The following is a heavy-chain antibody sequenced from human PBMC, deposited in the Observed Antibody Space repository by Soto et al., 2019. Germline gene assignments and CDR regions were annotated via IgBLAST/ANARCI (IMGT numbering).Heavy chain of an antibody. V-gene: IGHV4-34*01. J-gene: IGHJ4*02. CDR3: ARASKWRGSSSWCLDY. CDR2: INHSGST. D-gene: IGHD6-13*01. CDR1: GGSFSGYY. Sequence: SETLSLTCAVYGGSFSGYYWSWIRQPPGKGLEWIGEINHSGSTNYNPSLKSRVTISVDTSKNQFSLKLSSVTAADTAVYYCARASKWRGSSSWCLDYWGQGTLVTVSS.